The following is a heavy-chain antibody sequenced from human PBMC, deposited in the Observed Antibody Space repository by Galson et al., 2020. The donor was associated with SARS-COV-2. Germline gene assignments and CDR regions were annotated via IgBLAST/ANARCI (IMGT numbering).Heavy chain of an antibody. CDR1: GTSISSGSYS. V-gene: IGHV4-30-2*01. Sequence: SETLSLTCAVSGTSISSGSYSWNWIRQPPGKGLEWNSYISHSGGTYYNPSPQSRVTISGDRTKNQLSLRLSSVTASDTAVYYCARLHYGEYATEALEIWGPGTRVTV. CDR3: ARLHYGEYATEALEI. D-gene: IGHD4-17*01. CDR2: ISHSGGT. J-gene: IGHJ3*02.